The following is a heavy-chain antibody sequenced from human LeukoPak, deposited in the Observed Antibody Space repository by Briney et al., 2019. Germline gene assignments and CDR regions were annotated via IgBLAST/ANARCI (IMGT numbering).Heavy chain of an antibody. CDR3: AKSDPVVVVAAAFDY. V-gene: IGHV3-23*01. D-gene: IGHD2-15*01. CDR2: ISGSGGST. J-gene: IGHJ4*02. CDR1: GSTFSSYA. Sequence: PGGSLRLSCAASGSTFSSYAMSWVRQAPGKGLEWVSAISGSGGSTYYADSVKGRFTISRDNSKNTLYPQMNSLRAEDTAVYYCAKSDPVVVVAAAFDYWGQGTLVTVSS.